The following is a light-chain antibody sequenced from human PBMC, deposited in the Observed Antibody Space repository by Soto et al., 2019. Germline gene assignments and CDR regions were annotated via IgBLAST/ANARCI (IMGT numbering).Light chain of an antibody. CDR3: QQVKSYPRT. CDR1: QGISSF. Sequence: DIQLTQSPSFLSASVGDRVTITCRASQGISSFLAWFQQKPGKAPKLLIYDASALPRGVPSRFSGSGSGTKFTLTIASLQPDDFATYYCQQVKSYPRTFGGGTKVDIK. V-gene: IGKV1-9*01. CDR2: DAS. J-gene: IGKJ4*01.